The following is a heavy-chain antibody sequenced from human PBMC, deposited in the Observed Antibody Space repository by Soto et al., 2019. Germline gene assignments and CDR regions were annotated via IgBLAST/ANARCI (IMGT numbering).Heavy chain of an antibody. CDR1: GGSVSSGSYY. Sequence: SETLSLTCTVSGGSVSSGSYYWSWIRQPPGKGLEWIGYIYYSGSTNYNPSLKSRVTISVDTSKNQFSLKLSSVTAADTAVYYCARGLRLGELSLGYWGQGTLVTVSS. J-gene: IGHJ4*02. D-gene: IGHD3-16*02. CDR3: ARGLRLGELSLGY. CDR2: IYYSGST. V-gene: IGHV4-61*01.